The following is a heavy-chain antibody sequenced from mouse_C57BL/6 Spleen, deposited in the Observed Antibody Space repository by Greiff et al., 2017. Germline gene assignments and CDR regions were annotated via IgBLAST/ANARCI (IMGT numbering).Heavy chain of an antibody. CDR1: GFTFSDYG. J-gene: IGHJ4*01. CDR3: ARPYDYYAMDY. Sequence: EVKLVESGGGLVKPGGSLKLSRAASGFTFSDYGMHWVRQAPEKGLEWVAYISSGSSTIYYADTVKGRFTISRDNAKNTLFLQMTSLRSEDTAMYYCARPYDYYAMDYWGQGTSVTVSS. V-gene: IGHV5-17*01. CDR2: ISSGSSTI.